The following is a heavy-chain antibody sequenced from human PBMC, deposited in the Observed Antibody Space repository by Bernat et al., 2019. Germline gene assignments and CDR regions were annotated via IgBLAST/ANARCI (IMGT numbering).Heavy chain of an antibody. V-gene: IGHV2-70*15. J-gene: IGHJ4*02. CDR3: ARVTQLRYFGWDHDY. D-gene: IGHD3-9*01. CDR2: IDWDDDK. Sequence: QVTLRESGPALVKPTQTLTLTCTFSGFSLSTSGMCVSWIRQPPGKALEWLARIDWDDDKYYSTSLKTRLTISKDTSKNQVVLTMTNMDPVDTATAFCARVTQLRYFGWDHDYWGQGTLVTVSS. CDR1: GFSLSTSGMC.